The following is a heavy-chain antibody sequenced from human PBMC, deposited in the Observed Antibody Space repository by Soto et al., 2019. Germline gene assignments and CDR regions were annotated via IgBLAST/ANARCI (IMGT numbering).Heavy chain of an antibody. CDR1: GGSISSSSYY. CDR2: IYYSGST. V-gene: IGHV4-39*01. J-gene: IGHJ6*02. D-gene: IGHD4-17*01. Sequence: PSETLSLTCTVSGGSISSSSYYWGWIRQPPGKGLEWIGSIYYSGSTYYNPSLKSRVTISVDTSKNQFSLKLSSVTAADTAVYYCARHRRYDYGDYHYYYYYGMDVWGQGTTVTVSS. CDR3: ARHRRYDYGDYHYYYYYGMDV.